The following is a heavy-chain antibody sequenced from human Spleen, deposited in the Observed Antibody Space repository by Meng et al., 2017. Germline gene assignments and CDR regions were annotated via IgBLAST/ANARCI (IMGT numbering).Heavy chain of an antibody. CDR3: ARRNDLGNWFDP. D-gene: IGHD3-16*01. CDR1: GGSFSGYY. Sequence: QVQLQQWGAGLLKPSETLSLTCAVYGGSFSGYYWNWIRQPPGKGLEWIGEINHSGSTNYNPSLKSRVTISVETSKNQFSLKLSSVTAADTAVYYRARRNDLGNWFDPWGQGTLVTVSS. J-gene: IGHJ5*02. V-gene: IGHV4-34*02. CDR2: INHSGST.